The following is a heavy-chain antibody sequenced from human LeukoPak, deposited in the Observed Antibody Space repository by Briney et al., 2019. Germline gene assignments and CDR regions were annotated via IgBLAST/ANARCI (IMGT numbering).Heavy chain of an antibody. CDR3: AKGGHYNFDY. V-gene: IGHV3-7*01. J-gene: IGHJ4*02. D-gene: IGHD4-11*01. Sequence: GGSLGLSCAASGFTFSTYWMKWVRQAPGKGLEWVASIKEDGSDKYYVDSVKGRFSISRDNAKNSLYLQMNSLRPEDTAVYYCAKGGHYNFDYWGQGTLVTVSS. CDR1: GFTFSTYW. CDR2: IKEDGSDK.